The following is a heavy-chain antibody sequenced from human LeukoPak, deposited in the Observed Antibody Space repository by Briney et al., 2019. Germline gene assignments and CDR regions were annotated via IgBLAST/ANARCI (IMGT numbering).Heavy chain of an antibody. CDR2: IYYSGST. J-gene: IGHJ4*02. CDR3: ARGGGSYLLYPFDY. Sequence: SETLSLTCTVSGGSINNYYWSWIRQPPGKGLEWIGYIYYSGSTNYNPSLKSRVTISVDTSKNQFSLKLSSVTAADTAVYYCARGGGSYLLYPFDYWGQGTLVTVSS. D-gene: IGHD1-26*01. CDR1: GGSINNYY. V-gene: IGHV4-59*01.